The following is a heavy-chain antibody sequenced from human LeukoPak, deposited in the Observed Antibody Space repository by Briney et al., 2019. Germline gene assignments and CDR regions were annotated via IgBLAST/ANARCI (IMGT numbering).Heavy chain of an antibody. CDR1: GFTFSSYS. D-gene: IGHD6-13*01. V-gene: IGHV3-7*01. Sequence: GGSLRLSCAASGFTFSSYSMNWVRQAPGKGLEWVANIKQDGSEKYYVDSVKGRFTISRDNAKNSLYLQMNSLRAEDTAVYYCARVMYSSSWYGDAFDIWGQGTMVTVSS. CDR3: ARVMYSSSWYGDAFDI. J-gene: IGHJ3*02. CDR2: IKQDGSEK.